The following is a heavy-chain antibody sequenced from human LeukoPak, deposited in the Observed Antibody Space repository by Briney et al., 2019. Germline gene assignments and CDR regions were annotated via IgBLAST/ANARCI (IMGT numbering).Heavy chain of an antibody. D-gene: IGHD6-13*01. J-gene: IGHJ4*02. CDR2: INSDGSST. Sequence: GSLRLSCAASGFTFSSYWMHWVRQAPGQGLVWVSRINSDGSSTSYADSVKGRFTISRDNAKNTLYLQMNSLRAEDTAVYYCARDGTGYSSSWDLDYWGQGTLVTVSS. CDR3: ARDGTGYSSSWDLDY. V-gene: IGHV3-74*01. CDR1: GFTFSSYW.